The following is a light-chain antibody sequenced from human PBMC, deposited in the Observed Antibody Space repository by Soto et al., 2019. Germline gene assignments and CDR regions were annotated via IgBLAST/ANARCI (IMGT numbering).Light chain of an antibody. J-gene: IGLJ1*01. CDR1: NSDIGRYNF. CDR2: DVS. Sequence: QSVLTQPASVSGSAGQSISISCTGTNSDIGRYNFVSWYQQRPGQAPQLLIFDVSNRPSGIPDRFSGSKSGTTASLTISGLQAEDEADYYCSSYTSTSPPYVFGTG. V-gene: IGLV2-14*01. CDR3: SSYTSTSPPYV.